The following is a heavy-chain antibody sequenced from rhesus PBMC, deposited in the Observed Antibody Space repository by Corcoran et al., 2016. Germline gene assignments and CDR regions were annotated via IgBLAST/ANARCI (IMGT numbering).Heavy chain of an antibody. D-gene: IGHD6-13*01. CDR2: IYWDDDK. V-gene: IGHV2-174*01. CDR1: GFSLPTRGMG. Sequence: QVTLKASGPALVKPTQTLPLTCPFSGFSLPTRGMGVGWIRPPPGQALEWLALIYWDDDKRYSTALKSRLTISKDTSKNQVGLTMTNMDPVDTATYYCARGRRYSSWPTDYWGQGVLVTVSS. J-gene: IGHJ4*01. CDR3: ARGRRYSSWPTDY.